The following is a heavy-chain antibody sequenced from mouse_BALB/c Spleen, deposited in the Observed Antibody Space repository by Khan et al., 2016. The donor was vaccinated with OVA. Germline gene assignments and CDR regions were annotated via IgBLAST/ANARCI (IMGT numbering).Heavy chain of an antibody. D-gene: IGHD1-1*01. CDR2: IDPANGNP. Sequence: VQLKQSGAEFVKPGASVKLSCTASGFNIKDTYMYWVKQRPEQGLEWIGRIDPANGNPKYDPNFQGKATITADTSSNTAYLQLSGLTSEDTAVDYCAVYYGYAMDYWGQGTSVTVSS. V-gene: IGHV14-3*02. J-gene: IGHJ4*01. CDR1: GFNIKDTY. CDR3: AVYYGYAMDY.